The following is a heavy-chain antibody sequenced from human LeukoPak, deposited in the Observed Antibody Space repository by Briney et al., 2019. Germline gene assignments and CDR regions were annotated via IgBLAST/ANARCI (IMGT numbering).Heavy chain of an antibody. CDR1: VFTFSIYE. J-gene: IGHJ6*03. CDR3: ARDPDSNQGYMEV. D-gene: IGHD4-11*01. Sequence: GGSLRLSCTASVFTFSIYEMNWVREGPGKGREWVSYLKSSGSVTYYAASVQSQFIISRDNAKNPLYIQMHNLGAEDRALYYCARDPDSNQGYMEVWGKGTPVPVSS. V-gene: IGHV3-48*03. CDR2: LKSSGSVT.